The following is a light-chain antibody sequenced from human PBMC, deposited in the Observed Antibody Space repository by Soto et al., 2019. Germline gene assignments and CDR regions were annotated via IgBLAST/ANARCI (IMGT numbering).Light chain of an antibody. J-gene: IGKJ2*01. CDR3: QQTYSTPHT. CDR1: QSISSY. CDR2: ATS. Sequence: DIQMTQSPSSLSASVGDRVTITCRASQSISSYLNWFQHKPGRAPKLLIYATSSLQSGVPSRFSGSGSGTDFTLTISSLQAEDLATYYCQQTYSTPHTFGQGTKLEIK. V-gene: IGKV1-39*01.